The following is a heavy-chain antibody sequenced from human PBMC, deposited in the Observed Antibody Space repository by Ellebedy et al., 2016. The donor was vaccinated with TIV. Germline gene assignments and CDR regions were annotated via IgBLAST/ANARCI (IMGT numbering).Heavy chain of an antibody. CDR1: GFTFRRNW. D-gene: IGHD2-2*01. Sequence: GESLKIPCAAPGFTFRRNWMSWVRQAPGKGLEWVANIKVDGGAKYNVDSVKGRFTISRDNAKNSLYLQMNSLRDEDTAVYYCARYADGTYYFDHWGQGTLVPVSS. CDR3: ARYADGTYYFDH. J-gene: IGHJ4*02. CDR2: IKVDGGAK. V-gene: IGHV3-7*02.